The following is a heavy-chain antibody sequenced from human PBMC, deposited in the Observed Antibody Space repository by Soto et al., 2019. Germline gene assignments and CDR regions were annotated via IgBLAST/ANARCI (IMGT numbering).Heavy chain of an antibody. J-gene: IGHJ4*02. CDR1: GYTFTSYG. D-gene: IGHD3-10*01. V-gene: IGHV1-18*01. Sequence: QVQLVQSGAEVKKPGASVKVSCKASGYTFTSYGISWVRQAPGQGLEWMGWINPYNGNTNYAQKLQGRVTMTTGTPTTKAYMQLRSLRPDDTAVYSCARGWLGIDYWGQGTLVTVSS. CDR2: INPYNGNT. CDR3: ARGWLGIDY.